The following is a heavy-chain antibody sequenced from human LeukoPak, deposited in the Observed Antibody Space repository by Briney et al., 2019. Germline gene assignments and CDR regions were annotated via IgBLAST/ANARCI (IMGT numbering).Heavy chain of an antibody. D-gene: IGHD1-1*01. J-gene: IGHJ4*02. CDR2: INPDGSQK. CDR1: GFTFSRNW. V-gene: IGHV3-7*01. Sequence: GGSLTLSCEVSGFTFSRNWMSWVRQAPGKGLDWVASINPDGSQKEYVDSVTGRFTITRDNTKNSLCLQMTSLGAEDTAVYYCARVIGTVTTYDYWGQGTLVT. CDR3: ARVIGTVTTYDY.